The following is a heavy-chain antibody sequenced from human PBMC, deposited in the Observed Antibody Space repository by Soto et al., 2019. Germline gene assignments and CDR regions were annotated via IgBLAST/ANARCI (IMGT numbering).Heavy chain of an antibody. CDR3: ARDQPQYYYDSNGYFDY. CDR2: ISAYNGNT. D-gene: IGHD3-22*01. V-gene: IGHV1-18*01. CDR1: GYTFTSYG. J-gene: IGHJ4*02. Sequence: QVQLVQSGAEVKKPGASVKVSCKASGYTFTSYGISWVRQAPGQGLEWMGWISAYNGNTNYAQKLQGRVTMTTDTSTSTAYMELRSLRSDDTAVYYCARDQPQYYYDSNGYFDYWGQGTLVTVSS.